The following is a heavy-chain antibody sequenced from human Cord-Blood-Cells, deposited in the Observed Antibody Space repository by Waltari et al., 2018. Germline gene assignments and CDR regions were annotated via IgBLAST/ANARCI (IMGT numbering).Heavy chain of an antibody. CDR2: INPNSGGT. CDR3: ARDQGGSYYWFDP. V-gene: IGHV1-2*02. D-gene: IGHD1-26*01. J-gene: IGHJ5*02. Sequence: QVQLVQSGAEVKKPGASVKVSCKASGYTFTAYYFHWVRQAPGQGLEWMGWINPNSGGTNYAQKFQGRVTMTRDTSISTAYMELSRLRSDDTAVYYCARDQGGSYYWFDPWGQGTLVTVSS. CDR1: GYTFTAYY.